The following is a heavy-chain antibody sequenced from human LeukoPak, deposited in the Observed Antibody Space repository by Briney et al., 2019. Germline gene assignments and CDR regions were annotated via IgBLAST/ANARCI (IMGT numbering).Heavy chain of an antibody. J-gene: IGHJ3*02. Sequence: PSQTLSLTCAVSGGSISSGGYSWRWIRQHPGKGLEWIGYIYYSGSTYYNPSLKSRVAISVDTSKNQFSLKLSSVTAADTAVYYCAREWGSNDAFDIWGQGTMVTVSS. CDR2: IYYSGST. V-gene: IGHV4-31*11. CDR3: AREWGSNDAFDI. CDR1: GGSISSGGYS. D-gene: IGHD3-16*01.